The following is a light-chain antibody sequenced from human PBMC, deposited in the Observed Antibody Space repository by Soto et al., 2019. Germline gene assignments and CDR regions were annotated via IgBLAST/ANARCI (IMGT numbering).Light chain of an antibody. V-gene: IGKV1-5*01. CDR1: QSISSW. J-gene: IGKJ1*01. CDR2: DAS. Sequence: DIQMTHSPSTLSASVVDRVTMTFRASQSISSWLAWYQQKPGKAPKLLIYDASSLESGVPSRFSGSESGTEFTLTIRSLQPDDFATYYCQQYNSYSWTFGQGTKVDIK. CDR3: QQYNSYSWT.